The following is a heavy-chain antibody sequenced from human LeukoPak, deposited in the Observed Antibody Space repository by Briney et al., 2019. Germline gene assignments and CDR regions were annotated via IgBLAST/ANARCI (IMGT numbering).Heavy chain of an antibody. CDR3: ARISGWYCDY. CDR1: GFTFSSYE. CDR2: ISSRGGTI. D-gene: IGHD6-19*01. J-gene: IGHJ4*02. Sequence: GGSLRLSCAASGFTFSSYEMSWVRQASGEGLEWISYISSRGGTIKYADSVKGRFTISRDNAKNSLYLQMNSLRAEDTAVYYCARISGWYCDYWGQGTLVTVSS. V-gene: IGHV3-48*03.